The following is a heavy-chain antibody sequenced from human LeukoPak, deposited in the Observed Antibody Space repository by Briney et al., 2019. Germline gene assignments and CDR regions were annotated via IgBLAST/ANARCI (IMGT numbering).Heavy chain of an antibody. J-gene: IGHJ4*02. CDR2: ISGYNGDT. CDR1: GYTFTSYY. V-gene: IGHV1-18*04. Sequence: ASVKVSCKASGYTFTSYYMHWVRQAPGQGLEWMGWISGYNGDTIYAQRLQGRVTMTTDTSTSTAYMELRSLRSDDTAVYYCAGDPRFGYSGSPDYWGQGTLVTVSS. D-gene: IGHD1-26*01. CDR3: AGDPRFGYSGSPDY.